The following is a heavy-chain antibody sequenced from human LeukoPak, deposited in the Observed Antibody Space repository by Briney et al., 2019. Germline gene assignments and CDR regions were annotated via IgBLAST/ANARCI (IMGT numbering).Heavy chain of an antibody. D-gene: IGHD3-10*01. Sequence: GGSLRLSCAASGFTFSSYSMNWVRQAPGKGLEWVSSISSSSSYIYYAESVKGRFTISRDNARNSLYLQMNSLRAEDTAVYYCARDYDYYGSGNPFDYWGQGTLVTVSS. CDR1: GFTFSSYS. CDR2: ISSSSSYI. CDR3: ARDYDYYGSGNPFDY. J-gene: IGHJ4*02. V-gene: IGHV3-21*01.